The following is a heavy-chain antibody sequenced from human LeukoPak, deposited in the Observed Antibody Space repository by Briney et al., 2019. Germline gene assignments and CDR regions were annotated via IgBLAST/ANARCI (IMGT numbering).Heavy chain of an antibody. CDR1: GFGFSSSW. V-gene: IGHV3-33*08. J-gene: IGHJ6*02. CDR2: IWDDGSNK. CDR3: ARDGRYCSGGSCYDYYYYGMDV. D-gene: IGHD2-15*01. Sequence: PGGSLRLSCAASGFGFSSSWMSWVRQAPGKGLEWVAVIWDDGSNKYYADSVKGRFTISRDNSKNTLYLQMNSLRAEDTAVYYCARDGRYCSGGSCYDYYYYGMDVWGQGTTVTVSS.